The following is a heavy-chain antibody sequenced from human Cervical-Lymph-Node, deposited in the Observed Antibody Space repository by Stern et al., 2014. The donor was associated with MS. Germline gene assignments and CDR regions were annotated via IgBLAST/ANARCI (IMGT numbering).Heavy chain of an antibody. CDR3: AREYHDNLEGWFDP. CDR1: GGTFSNYD. J-gene: IGHJ5*02. CDR2: IIPIFGTT. Sequence: VQLVESGAEVKKHGSSVKVSCKASGGTFSNYDINWVRQAPGQGLEWMGGIIPIFGTTSYAQNLQGRVTITADESTGTVYMELSSLRFEDTAVYYCAREYHDNLEGWFDPWGQGTLVTVSS. D-gene: IGHD3-22*01. V-gene: IGHV1-69*01.